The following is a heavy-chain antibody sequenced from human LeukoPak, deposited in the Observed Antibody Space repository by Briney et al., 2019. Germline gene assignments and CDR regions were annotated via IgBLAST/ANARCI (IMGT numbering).Heavy chain of an antibody. J-gene: IGHJ5*02. V-gene: IGHV4-30-2*01. CDR2: IYHSGST. D-gene: IGHD2-15*01. Sequence: SETLSLTCTVSGVSISSGGYYWSWIRQPPGKGLEWIGYIYHSGSTYYNPSLKSRVTISVDRSKNQFSLKLSSVTAADTAVYYCARELGTQVAARISWFDPWGQGTLVTVSS. CDR1: GVSISSGGYY. CDR3: ARELGTQVAARISWFDP.